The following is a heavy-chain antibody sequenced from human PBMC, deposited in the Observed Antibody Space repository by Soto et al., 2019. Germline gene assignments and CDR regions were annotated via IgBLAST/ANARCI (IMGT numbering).Heavy chain of an antibody. CDR2: VFSSVSA. CDR1: GVSVRSYT. Sequence: SETLSLTCIVSGVSVRSYTWSWVRQPANKGLEWIGRVFSSVSATYNPSLKSRVSISMDTPENRISLKLDSVTTADAGGDFCARDGMTTRDTWGPGTLVTVSS. V-gene: IGHV4-4*07. D-gene: IGHD1-1*01. CDR3: ARDGMTTRDT. J-gene: IGHJ4*02.